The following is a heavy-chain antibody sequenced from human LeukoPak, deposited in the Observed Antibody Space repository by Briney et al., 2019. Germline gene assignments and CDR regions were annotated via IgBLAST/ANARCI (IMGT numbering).Heavy chain of an antibody. CDR3: ARGFRQQLVTGWFDP. CDR1: GDSVSSYY. Sequence: SETLSLTCTVSGDSVSSYYWMWIRQPPGKGLEWIAYIYYNGNSNYNPSLRSRVTMSVDSSNNQFSLRLRSVTAADTAVYYCARGFRQQLVTGWFDPWGQGSLVIVSS. J-gene: IGHJ5*02. CDR2: IYYNGNS. V-gene: IGHV4-59*02. D-gene: IGHD5-18*01.